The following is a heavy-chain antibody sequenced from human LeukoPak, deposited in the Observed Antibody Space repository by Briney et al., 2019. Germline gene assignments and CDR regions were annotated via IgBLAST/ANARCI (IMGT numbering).Heavy chain of an antibody. J-gene: IGHJ4*02. CDR2: MNPNSGNT. Sequence: GASVTVSFKGSGYTFTMYDINWVRQAPGQGVEWMGWMNPNSGNTGYSQKFQGRVTMTRNTSISTAYMELSSLRSEDTAVYYCARAPSPRRDGYNLDYWGQGTLVTVSS. V-gene: IGHV1-8*01. CDR3: ARAPSPRRDGYNLDY. CDR1: GYTFTMYD. D-gene: IGHD5-24*01.